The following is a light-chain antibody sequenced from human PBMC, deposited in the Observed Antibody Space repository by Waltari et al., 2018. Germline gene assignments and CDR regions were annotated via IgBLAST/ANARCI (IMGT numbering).Light chain of an antibody. CDR3: SSYAGYDILV. Sequence: QSALTQPPSASGSPGQSVTISCTGTSSDVGAYNTVSWYQQYPGKAPKLMIYEVSERPPGVPLRFSASKSGNTASLTVAGLQAGDEADYYFSSYAGYDILVFCGGTRLTVL. CDR2: EVS. J-gene: IGLJ2*01. CDR1: SSDVGAYNT. V-gene: IGLV2-8*01.